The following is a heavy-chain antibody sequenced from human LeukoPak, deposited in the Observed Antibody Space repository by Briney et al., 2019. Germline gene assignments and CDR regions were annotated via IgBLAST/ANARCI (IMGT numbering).Heavy chain of an antibody. J-gene: IGHJ6*02. CDR3: ATTRMAAAGMRKPYYYYGMDV. CDR2: IHYSGST. CDR1: GASISSYY. D-gene: IGHD6-13*01. V-gene: IGHV4-59*08. Sequence: SETLSLTCSVSGASISSYYWSWIRQPPGKGLEWIGYIHYSGSTNYNPSLKSRVTISVDTSKNQFSLKLSSVTAADTAVYYCATTRMAAAGMRKPYYYYGMDVWGQGTTVTVSS.